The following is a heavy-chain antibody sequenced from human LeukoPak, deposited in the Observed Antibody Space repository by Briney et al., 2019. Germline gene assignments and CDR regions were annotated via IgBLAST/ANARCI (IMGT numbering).Heavy chain of an antibody. Sequence: GASVKVSCKASGYTFTSYDINWVRQATGQGLEWMGWMNPNSGNTGYAQKFQGRVTMTRNTSISTAYMELSSLRSEDTAVYYCASGCSGGSCYRIRAFDIWGQGTIVTVSS. D-gene: IGHD2-15*01. V-gene: IGHV1-8*01. CDR1: GYTFTSYD. CDR2: MNPNSGNT. CDR3: ASGCSGGSCYRIRAFDI. J-gene: IGHJ3*02.